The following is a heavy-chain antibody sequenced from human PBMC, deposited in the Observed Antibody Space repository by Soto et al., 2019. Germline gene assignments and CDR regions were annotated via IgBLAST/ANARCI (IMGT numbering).Heavy chain of an antibody. J-gene: IGHJ6*02. D-gene: IGHD2-15*01. V-gene: IGHV1-18*01. CDR1: GYTFTSYG. Sequence: ASVKVSCKASGYTFTSYGISWVRQAPGQGLEWMGWISAYNGNTNYAQKLQGRVTMTTDTSTSTAYMELRSLRSDDTAVYYCARYEGYCSGGSCYSHYYGMDVWGQGTTVTVSS. CDR3: ARYEGYCSGGSCYSHYYGMDV. CDR2: ISAYNGNT.